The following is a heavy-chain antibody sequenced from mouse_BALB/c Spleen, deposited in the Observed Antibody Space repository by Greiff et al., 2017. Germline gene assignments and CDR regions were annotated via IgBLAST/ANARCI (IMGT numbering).Heavy chain of an antibody. J-gene: IGHJ1*01. CDR2: INPSTGYT. CDR1: GYTFTSYW. CDR3: ARANFYWYFDV. V-gene: IGHV1-7*01. Sequence: QVQLKESGAELAKPGASVKMSCKASGYTFTSYWMHWVKQRPGQGLELIGYINPSTGYTEYNQKFKDKATLTADKSSSTAYMQLSSLTSEDSAVYDCARANFYWYFDVWGAGTTVTVSS.